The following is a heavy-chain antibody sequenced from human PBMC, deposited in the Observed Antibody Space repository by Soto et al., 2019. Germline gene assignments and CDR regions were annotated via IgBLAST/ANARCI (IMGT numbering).Heavy chain of an antibody. Sequence: EVQLLESGGGLVQPGGSLRLSCSASGFPFSKYAMSWVRQAPGKGLELVSGISASAGTTHYADSVNGRFTVSRDNSKSTLYLQMNSLRAEVTAVYYCAKALKQWLTPYYFDFWGQGSLVTVSS. CDR3: AKALKQWLTPYYFDF. D-gene: IGHD6-19*01. CDR2: ISASAGTT. V-gene: IGHV3-23*01. J-gene: IGHJ4*02. CDR1: GFPFSKYA.